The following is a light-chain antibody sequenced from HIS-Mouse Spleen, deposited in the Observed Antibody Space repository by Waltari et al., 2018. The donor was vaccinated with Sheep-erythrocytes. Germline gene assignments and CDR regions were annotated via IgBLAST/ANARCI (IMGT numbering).Light chain of an antibody. CDR1: SSDVGGYTY. Sequence: QSALTQPRSVSGSPGQSVTIPCTGTSSDVGGYTYVSWYQQHPGKAPKLMIYDVSKRTSGCPDRFSGSTSGNTASLTISGLQAEDEADYYCCSYAGSYNHVFATGTKVTVL. V-gene: IGLV2-11*01. CDR3: CSYAGSYNHV. J-gene: IGLJ1*01. CDR2: DVS.